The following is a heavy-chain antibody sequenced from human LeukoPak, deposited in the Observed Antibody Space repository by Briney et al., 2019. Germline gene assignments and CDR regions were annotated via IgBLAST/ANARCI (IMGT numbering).Heavy chain of an antibody. CDR3: VRELREHGVFGI. CDR2: IIWSGGST. V-gene: IGHV3-20*04. D-gene: IGHD1-26*01. Sequence: GGSLRLSCAASGFTFEDYGMSWVRQTPGKGLEWVSGIIWSGGSTGYADSVKGRFTISRHNSKNTVYLQMNSLRAEDTAVYYCVRELREHGVFGIWGQGTMVTVSS. CDR1: GFTFEDYG. J-gene: IGHJ3*02.